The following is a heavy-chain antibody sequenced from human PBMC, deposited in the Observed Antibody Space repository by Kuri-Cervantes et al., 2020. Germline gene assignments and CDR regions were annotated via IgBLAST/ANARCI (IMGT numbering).Heavy chain of an antibody. CDR2: ISWNSGSI. CDR1: GFTFDDYA. V-gene: IGHV3-9*01. J-gene: IGHJ4*02. Sequence: SLKISCAASGFTFDDYAMHWVRQAPGKGLEWVSGISWNSGSIGYADSVKGRFTISRDNAKNSLYLQMNSLRAEDTALYYCAKGTTFYTSSYYFFDYWGQGTLVTVSS. D-gene: IGHD6-6*01. CDR3: AKGTTFYTSSYYFFDY.